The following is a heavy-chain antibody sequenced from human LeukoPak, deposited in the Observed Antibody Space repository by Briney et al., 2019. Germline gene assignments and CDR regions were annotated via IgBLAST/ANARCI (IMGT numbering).Heavy chain of an antibody. D-gene: IGHD6-13*01. CDR3: ARNWRTGSSWAFDY. CDR2: INTYNDNT. Sequence: ASVKVSCKASGYTFTSYLISWVRQAPGQGLEWMGWINTYNDNTNYAQNLQGRVTMTTDTSTSTAYMELRSLRSDDTAVYYCARNWRTGSSWAFDYWGQGTLVTVSS. CDR1: GYTFTSYL. V-gene: IGHV1-18*01. J-gene: IGHJ4*02.